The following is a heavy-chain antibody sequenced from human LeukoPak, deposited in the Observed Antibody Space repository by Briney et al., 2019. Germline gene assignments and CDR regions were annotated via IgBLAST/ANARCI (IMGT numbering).Heavy chain of an antibody. Sequence: ASVKVSCKASGYTFTGYYMHWVRQAPGQGLEWMGWINPNSGGTNYAQKFRGRVTMTRDTSISTAYMELSRLRSDDTAVYYCARAGCSSTSCHDYYYYYYMDVWGKGTTVTVSS. D-gene: IGHD2-2*01. CDR1: GYTFTGYY. CDR3: ARAGCSSTSCHDYYYYYYMDV. CDR2: INPNSGGT. J-gene: IGHJ6*03. V-gene: IGHV1-2*02.